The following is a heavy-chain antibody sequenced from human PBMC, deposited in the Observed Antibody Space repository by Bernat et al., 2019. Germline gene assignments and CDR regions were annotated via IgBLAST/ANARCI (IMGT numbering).Heavy chain of an antibody. CDR3: AKRDGGGTTYNAPEFDY. CDR1: GFTFSSYA. V-gene: IGHV3-23*01. J-gene: IGHJ4*02. CDR2: ISGSGGST. Sequence: EVQLLESGGGLVQPGGSLRLSCAASGFTFSSYAMSWVRQAPGKGLEWVSAISGSGGSTYYADSVKGRFTISRDNSKNTLYLQMTSLRAEDTAVYYCAKRDGGGTTYNAPEFDYWGQGTLVTVSS. D-gene: IGHD1-7*01.